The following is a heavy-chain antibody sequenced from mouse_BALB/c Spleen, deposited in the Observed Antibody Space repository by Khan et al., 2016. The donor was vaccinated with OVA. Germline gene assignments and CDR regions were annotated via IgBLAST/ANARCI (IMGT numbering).Heavy chain of an antibody. CDR3: ARRNYFGYTFAY. V-gene: IGHV1-77*01. Sequence: QVQLQQSGAELARPGASVKLSCKTSGYTFTDYYINWVKQRTGQGLEGIGEISPGSGDTYYNEKFKGKATLTADKSSSTAYMQLSSLTSEASAIYVCARRNYFGYTFAYWGQGTLVTVSA. J-gene: IGHJ3*01. CDR2: ISPGSGDT. CDR1: GYTFTDYY. D-gene: IGHD1-2*01.